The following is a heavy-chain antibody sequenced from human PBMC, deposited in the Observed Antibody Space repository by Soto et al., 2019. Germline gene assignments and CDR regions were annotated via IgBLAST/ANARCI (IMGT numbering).Heavy chain of an antibody. CDR2: INHSGST. CDR1: GGSFSGYY. J-gene: IGHJ4*01. CDR3: AGDTIAALFDY. D-gene: IGHD2-21*01. Sequence: QVQLQQWGAGLLKPSETLSLTCAVYGGSFSGYYWSWIRQPPGTGLEWIGEINHSGSTNYNPSLKRTVHISVDASSNQFSLTLTSVTDADSAVYYSAGDTIAALFDYWRHGTLVTVSS. V-gene: IGHV4-34*01.